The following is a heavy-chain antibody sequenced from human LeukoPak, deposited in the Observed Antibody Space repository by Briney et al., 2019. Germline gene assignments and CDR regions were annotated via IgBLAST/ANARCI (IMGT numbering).Heavy chain of an antibody. V-gene: IGHV4-59*01. CDR1: GGSISSYY. CDR2: FYYSGST. CDR3: ARDMRCSGGSCYDAFDI. D-gene: IGHD2-15*01. J-gene: IGHJ3*02. Sequence: PSETLSLTCTVSGGSISSYYWSSIRQPPGKGLGWFGGFYYSGSTNYNLSLKSRVTISVDTSKNQFSLKLSSVTAADTAVYYCARDMRCSGGSCYDAFDIWGQGTMVTVSS.